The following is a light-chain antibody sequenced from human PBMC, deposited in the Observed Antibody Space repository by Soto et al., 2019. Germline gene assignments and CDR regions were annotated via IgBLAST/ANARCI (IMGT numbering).Light chain of an antibody. V-gene: IGKV3D-11*02. CDR3: QQRSDWHPIT. CDR2: DAS. J-gene: IGKJ5*01. Sequence: DTVLTQSPAALSLSPGETATLSCRASQSVRGHLAWYQHKPGQAPRLLIYDASYRATGVPLRFSGSGSGTDFTLTISSLESGDSSTYYCQQRSDWHPITFGQGTRLEIK. CDR1: QSVRGH.